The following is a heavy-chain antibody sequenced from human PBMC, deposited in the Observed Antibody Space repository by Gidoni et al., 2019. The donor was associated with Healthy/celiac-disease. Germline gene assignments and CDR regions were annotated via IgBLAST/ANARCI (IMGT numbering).Heavy chain of an antibody. CDR2: IYPVDSDT. V-gene: IGHV5-51*01. CDR3: ARQGEDYYYGMDV. Sequence: EVLLVQSGAEVKKPGESLTISCKGSGYSFTSYWIGWVRQMPGKGLEWMGIIYPVDSDTRYSPSFQGQVTISADKSISTAYLQWSSLKASDTAMYYCARQGEDYYYGMDVWGQGTTVTVSS. D-gene: IGHD2-21*01. CDR1: GYSFTSYW. J-gene: IGHJ6*02.